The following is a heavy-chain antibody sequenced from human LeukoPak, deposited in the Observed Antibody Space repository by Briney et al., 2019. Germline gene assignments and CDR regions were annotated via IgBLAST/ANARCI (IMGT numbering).Heavy chain of an antibody. D-gene: IGHD3-10*01. CDR2: INPSGGST. V-gene: IGHV1-46*01. CDR1: GYTFTSYY. J-gene: IGHJ4*02. Sequence: ASVKVSCKASGYTFTSYYMHWVRQAPGQGLEWMGIINPSGGSTSYAQKFQGRVTMTRDTSTSTVYMELSRLRSDDTAVYYCARDPDHYYGSGSYYMIEDYWGQGTLVTVSS. CDR3: ARDPDHYYGSGSYYMIEDY.